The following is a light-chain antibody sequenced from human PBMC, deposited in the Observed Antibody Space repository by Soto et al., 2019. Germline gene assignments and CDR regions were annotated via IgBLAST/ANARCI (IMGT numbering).Light chain of an antibody. CDR3: QQYNSYCT. CDR1: QSISCC. Sequence: DIQMTQFPSTLSASVGDRVTITRPTSQSISCCFVWYHQEPGKAPNLMIYDASSVESGVPSRVRGSGSETESTLTTRSLLPDDFATYYCQQYNSYCTFGGGTKVDIK. J-gene: IGKJ4*01. CDR2: DAS. V-gene: IGKV1-5*01.